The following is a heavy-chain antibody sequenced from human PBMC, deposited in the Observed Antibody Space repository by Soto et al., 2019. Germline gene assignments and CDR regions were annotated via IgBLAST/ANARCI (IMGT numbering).Heavy chain of an antibody. J-gene: IGHJ4*02. CDR3: ARGAAMVRGIYGYYFDY. CDR2: ISSSNI. Sequence: ESGGGLVQPGGSLRLSCAGSGFTFSSYSMNWVRQAPGKGLEWVSFISSSNIYYADSVKGRFTISRDNAKNSLYLQMNSLRAEDTAVYYCARGAAMVRGIYGYYFDYWCQGTLVTVSS. D-gene: IGHD3-10*01. CDR1: GFTFSSYS. V-gene: IGHV3-48*01.